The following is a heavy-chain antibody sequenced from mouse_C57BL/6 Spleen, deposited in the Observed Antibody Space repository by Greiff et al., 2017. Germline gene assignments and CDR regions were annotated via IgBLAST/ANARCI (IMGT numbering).Heavy chain of an antibody. J-gene: IGHJ1*03. D-gene: IGHD1-1*01. CDR1: GYTFTSYG. V-gene: IGHV1-81*01. CDR3: AVYYGSRDWYFDV. CDR2: IYPRSGNT. Sequence: QVQLKESGAELARPGASVKLSCKASGYTFTSYGISWVKQRTGQGLEWIGEIYPRSGNTYYNEKFKGKATLTADKSSSTAYMELRSLTSEDSAVYFCAVYYGSRDWYFDVWGTGTTVTVSS.